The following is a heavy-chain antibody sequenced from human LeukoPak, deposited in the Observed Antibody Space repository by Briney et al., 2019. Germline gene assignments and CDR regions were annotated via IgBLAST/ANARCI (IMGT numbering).Heavy chain of an antibody. CDR3: ARDRYYYDSSGYYYDY. V-gene: IGHV3-33*01. CDR2: IWYDGSNK. J-gene: IGHJ4*03. D-gene: IGHD3-22*01. CDR1: GFTFSIYG. Sequence: PGGSLRLSCAASGFTFSIYGMHWVHQAPGKGLEWVAVIWYDGSNKYYADSVKGRFTISRDNSKNTLYLEMNSLRAEDTAVYYCARDRYYYDSSGYYYDYWGQGTTVTVSS.